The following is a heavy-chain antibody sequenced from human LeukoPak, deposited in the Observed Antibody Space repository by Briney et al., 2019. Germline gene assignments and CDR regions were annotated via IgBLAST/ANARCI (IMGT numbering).Heavy chain of an antibody. CDR1: GGTFSSYA. V-gene: IGHV1-69*13. Sequence: ASVKVSCKASGGTFSSYAISWVRQAPGQGLEWMGRIIPIFGIANYAQKFQGRVTITADESTSTAYMELSSLRSEDTAVYYCAREDPTYGYGYWGQGTLVTVSS. D-gene: IGHD5-18*01. CDR2: IIPIFGIA. J-gene: IGHJ4*02. CDR3: AREDPTYGYGY.